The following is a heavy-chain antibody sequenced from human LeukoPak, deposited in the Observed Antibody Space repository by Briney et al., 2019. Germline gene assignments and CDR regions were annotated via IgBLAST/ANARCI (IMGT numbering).Heavy chain of an antibody. CDR3: ARGRTAVAGLRPYYFDY. D-gene: IGHD6-19*01. CDR2: IYYSGST. V-gene: IGHV4-59*12. J-gene: IGHJ4*02. CDR1: GGSISSYY. Sequence: PSETLSLTCTVSGGSISSYYWSWIRQPPGKGLEWIGYIYYSGSTKYNPSLKSRVTISVDTSKNQFSLKLSSVTAADTAVYYCARGRTAVAGLRPYYFDYWGQGTLVTVSS.